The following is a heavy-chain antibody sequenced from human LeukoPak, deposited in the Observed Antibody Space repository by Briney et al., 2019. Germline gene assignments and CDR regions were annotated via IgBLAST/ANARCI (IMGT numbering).Heavy chain of an antibody. CDR2: IIPFLCIG. D-gene: IGHD3-10*01. CDR1: GGTFSSNP. CDR3: ASRIITMIREYSFDY. V-gene: IGHV1-69*02. J-gene: IGHJ4*02. Sequence: SVKVSCKASGGTFSSNPISWVRQAPGQGLEWIGRIIPFLCIGNYALKFQGRVTITADKSTSTAYMELSSLRPEDTAVYFCASRIITMIREYSFDYWGQGTPVTVSP.